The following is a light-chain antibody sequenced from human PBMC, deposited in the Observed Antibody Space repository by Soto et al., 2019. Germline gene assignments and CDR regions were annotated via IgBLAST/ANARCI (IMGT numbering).Light chain of an antibody. CDR2: GAS. CDR3: QQYGSSPLT. CDR1: QSVYSDF. Sequence: IVLTQSPGTLSLSPGERATLSCRASQSVYSDFLAWYQQKPGQAPRLLIYGASSRATGIPDRFSGSGSGTDFTLTISRLEPEDFAVYYCQQYGSSPLTFGGGTTMEIK. V-gene: IGKV3-20*01. J-gene: IGKJ4*01.